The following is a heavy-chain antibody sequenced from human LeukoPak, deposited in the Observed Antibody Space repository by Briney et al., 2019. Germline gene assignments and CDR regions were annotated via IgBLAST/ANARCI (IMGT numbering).Heavy chain of an antibody. CDR3: ARLGDYSNYYFDY. V-gene: IGHV4-59*08. CDR2: IYYSGST. J-gene: IGHJ4*02. CDR1: GGSISSYY. Sequence: SETLSLTCTVSGGSISSYYWSWIRQPPGKGLEWIGYIYYSGSTNYNPSLKSRVTISVDTSKNQFSLKLSSVTAADTAVYYCARLGDYSNYYFDYWGRGTLVTVSS. D-gene: IGHD4-11*01.